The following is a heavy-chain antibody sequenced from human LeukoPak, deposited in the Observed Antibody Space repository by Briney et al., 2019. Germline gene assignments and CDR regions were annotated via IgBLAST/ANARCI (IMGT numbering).Heavy chain of an antibody. CDR2: INPNSGGT. CDR1: GYTFTGYY. V-gene: IGHV1-2*02. J-gene: IGHJ3*02. D-gene: IGHD1-7*01. Sequence: ASVKVSCKASGYTFTGYYMHWVRQAPGQGLEWMGWINPNSGGTNYAQKFQGRVTMTRDTSISTAYMELSRLRSDDTAVYYCARGGGNNWNYGAFDIWGQGTMVTVSS. CDR3: ARGGGNNWNYGAFDI.